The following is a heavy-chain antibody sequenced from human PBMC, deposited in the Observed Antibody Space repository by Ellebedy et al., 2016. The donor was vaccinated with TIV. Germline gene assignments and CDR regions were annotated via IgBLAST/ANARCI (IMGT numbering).Heavy chain of an antibody. CDR2: IWYDGDNK. V-gene: IGHV3-33*01. J-gene: IGHJ4*02. Sequence: GESLKISCAASGLIISNYGMHWVRQAPGKGLEWVAVIWYDGDNKHYADSVKGRFTISRDYSKNTLYLQMNSLGAEDTAVYYCATSAVGHSHGYYFDYWGQGTLVTVSA. CDR3: ATSAVGHSHGYYFDY. CDR1: GLIISNYG. D-gene: IGHD3-22*01.